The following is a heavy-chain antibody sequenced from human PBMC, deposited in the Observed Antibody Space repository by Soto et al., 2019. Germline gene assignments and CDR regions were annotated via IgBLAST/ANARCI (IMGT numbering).Heavy chain of an antibody. Sequence: EVQLLESGGGLVQPGGSLRLSCAASGFSFDDYAMTWVRQAAGKGLEWVSATSGSGDNTYYADSVKGRFTISRDNSKNTLYLQLYSLRAEDTAVYYCAKGYYSGYDLAYFDYWGQGTLVTVSS. D-gene: IGHD5-12*01. J-gene: IGHJ4*02. CDR3: AKGYYSGYDLAYFDY. CDR2: TSGSGDNT. V-gene: IGHV3-23*01. CDR1: GFSFDDYA.